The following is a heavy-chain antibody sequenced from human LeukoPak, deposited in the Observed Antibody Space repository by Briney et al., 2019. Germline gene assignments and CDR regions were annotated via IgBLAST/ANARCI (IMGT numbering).Heavy chain of an antibody. CDR2: INPSGGST. D-gene: IGHD2-21*02. J-gene: IGHJ3*02. CDR3: AAGVVTAASPDAFDI. Sequence: ASVKVSCKASGYALTSYYMHWVRQVPGQGLEWMGIINPSGGSTSYAQKFQGRVTMTRDMSTSTVYMELSSLRSEDTAVYYCAAGVVTAASPDAFDIWGQGTMVTVSS. V-gene: IGHV1-46*01. CDR1: GYALTSYY.